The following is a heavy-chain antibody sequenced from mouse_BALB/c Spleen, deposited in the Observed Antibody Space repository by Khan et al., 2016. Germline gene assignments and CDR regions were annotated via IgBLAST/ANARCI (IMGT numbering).Heavy chain of an antibody. CDR1: GYSFTGYF. D-gene: IGHD1-1*01. CDR2: INPYNGDT. V-gene: IGHV1-37*01. Sequence: VQLKQSGPELVKPGASVKISCKASGYSFTGYFMNWVKQSHGKSLEWIGRINPYNGDTFYNQKFKGKATLTVDTSSSTAHMELLSLTSEDSAVDYCGHYYYGSSSWFAYWGQGTLVTVSA. J-gene: IGHJ3*01. CDR3: GHYYYGSSSWFAY.